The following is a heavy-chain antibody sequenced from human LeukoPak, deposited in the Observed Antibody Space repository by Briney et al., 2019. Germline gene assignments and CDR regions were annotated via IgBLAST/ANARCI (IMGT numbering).Heavy chain of an antibody. CDR3: VREDAHTYYFDF. V-gene: IGHV1-46*01. CDR1: GYTFTSYH. Sequence: SVQVSCKTSGYTFTSYHMHWVRQAPGQGLEWVAIIKSTGDTTVYAQKFQGRVTVTRDTSTSTVYMDLSSLSSEDTAVYYCVREDAHTYYFDFWGPGTLVTVSS. J-gene: IGHJ4*02. D-gene: IGHD2-2*01. CDR2: IKSTGDTT.